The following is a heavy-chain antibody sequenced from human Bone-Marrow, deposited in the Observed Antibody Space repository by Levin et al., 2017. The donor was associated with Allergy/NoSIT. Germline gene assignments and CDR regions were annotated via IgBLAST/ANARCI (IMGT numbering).Heavy chain of an antibody. D-gene: IGHD2-2*01. Sequence: PGESLKISCAASGFTFTSHGMHWVRQAPGKGLEWVAIISYDGGKKYYADSVKGRFTISRDNSKNTLYLEMNSLRADDTAVYYCAKDGGGMYCRTMSCDYLDYWGQGALVTVSS. J-gene: IGHJ4*02. V-gene: IGHV3-30*18. CDR3: AKDGGGMYCRTMSCDYLDY. CDR1: GFTFTSHG. CDR2: ISYDGGKK.